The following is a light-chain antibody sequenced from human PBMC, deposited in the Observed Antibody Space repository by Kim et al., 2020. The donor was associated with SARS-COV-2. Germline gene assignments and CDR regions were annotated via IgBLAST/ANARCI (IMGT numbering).Light chain of an antibody. V-gene: IGLV3-21*01. CDR3: QVWDSSSDHVV. Sequence: SYELTQPPSVSVAPGKMARIPCGGNNIGSKNVHWYQQKPGQAPVLVIYYDRDRPSGIPERFSGSNSGNTATLAISRVEAGDEADYFCQVWDSSSDHVVFGGGTQLTVL. CDR1: NIGSKN. CDR2: YDR. J-gene: IGLJ2*01.